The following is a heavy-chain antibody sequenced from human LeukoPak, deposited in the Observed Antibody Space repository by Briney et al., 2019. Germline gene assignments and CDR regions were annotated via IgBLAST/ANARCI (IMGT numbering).Heavy chain of an antibody. J-gene: IGHJ4*02. CDR2: IYYSGST. CDR1: GGSISSSSYY. V-gene: IGHV4-39*07. D-gene: IGHD2-15*01. CDR3: ARRGYCSGASCSVPFDY. Sequence: SETLSLTCTVSGGSISSSSYYWGWIRQPPGKGLEWIGSIYYSGSTSYNPSLKSRVTISVDTSKNQFSLKLSSVTAADTAVYYCARRGYCSGASCSVPFDYWGQGTLVTVSS.